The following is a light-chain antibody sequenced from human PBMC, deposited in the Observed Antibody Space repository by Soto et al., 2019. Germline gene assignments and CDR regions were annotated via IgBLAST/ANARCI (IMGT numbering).Light chain of an antibody. J-gene: IGLJ1*01. Sequence: QSVLTQPASVSGSPGQSITISCTGASSDVGGYNYVSWYQHHPGKAPKLMIYDVSNRPSGVSTRFSGSKSGNTASLTISGLQPEDEADYYCSSYTTSNTRQIDFETGTKVTVL. V-gene: IGLV2-14*03. CDR1: SSDVGGYNY. CDR3: SSYTTSNTRQID. CDR2: DVS.